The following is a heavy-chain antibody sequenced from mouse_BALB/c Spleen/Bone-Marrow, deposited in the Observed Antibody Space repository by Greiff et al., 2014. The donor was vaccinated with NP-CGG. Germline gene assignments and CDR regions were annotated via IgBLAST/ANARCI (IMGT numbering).Heavy chain of an antibody. D-gene: IGHD6-2*01. CDR1: GYSFTSYY. J-gene: IGHJ1*01. Sequence: VHVKQSGPELMKPGASVKISCKASGYSFTSYYMHWVKQSHGKSLEWIGYIDPFNGGTSYNQKFKDKATLTVDKSSSTAYMHLSSLTSEDSAVYYCAPLSRYFDVLGPGTTVTVSS. CDR2: IDPFNGGT. CDR3: APLSRYFDV. V-gene: IGHV1S135*01.